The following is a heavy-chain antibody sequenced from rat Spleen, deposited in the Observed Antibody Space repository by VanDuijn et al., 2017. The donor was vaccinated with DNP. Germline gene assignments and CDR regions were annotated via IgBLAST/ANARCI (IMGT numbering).Heavy chain of an antibody. CDR1: GFTFSDYY. V-gene: IGHV5S13*01. CDR3: TTHRTWYFDF. J-gene: IGHJ1*01. Sequence: EVQLVESGGGIVQPGRSLKLSCAASGFTFSDYYMAWVRQAPTKGLEWVASISTGGNYTYYRDSVKGRFTISRDNAKNTQYLQMDSLRSEDTATYYCTTHRTWYFDFWGPGTMVTVSS. CDR2: ISTGGNYT.